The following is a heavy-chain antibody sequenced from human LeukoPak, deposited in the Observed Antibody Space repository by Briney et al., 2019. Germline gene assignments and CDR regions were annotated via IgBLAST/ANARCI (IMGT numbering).Heavy chain of an antibody. CDR3: AKDRRLPWDYFDS. CDR1: GFTFSSFA. V-gene: IGHV3-23*01. D-gene: IGHD5-12*01. Sequence: GGSLRLSCVASGFTFSSFAMSWFRQAPGRGLEWVSAIDGSGGSTYYADSVKGRFTISRDNSKNTLYLQMNSLRAEDTAIYYCAKDRRLPWDYFDSWGQGTLVTVSS. J-gene: IGHJ4*02. CDR2: IDGSGGST.